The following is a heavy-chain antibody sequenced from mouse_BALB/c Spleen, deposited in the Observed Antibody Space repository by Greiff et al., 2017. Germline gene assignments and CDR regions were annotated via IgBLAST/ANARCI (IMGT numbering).Heavy chain of an antibody. CDR2: ISSGGSYT. D-gene: IGHD2-4*01. V-gene: IGHV5-6*01. J-gene: IGHJ3*01. CDR1: GFTFSSYG. Sequence: EVQLVESGGDLVKPGGSLKLSCAASGFTFSSYGMSWVRQTPAKRLEWVATISSGGSYTNYPDSVKGRFTISRDNAKNTLYLQMSSLQSEDTAVYYCARPSMITRLFAYWGQGTLVTVSA. CDR3: ARPSMITRLFAY.